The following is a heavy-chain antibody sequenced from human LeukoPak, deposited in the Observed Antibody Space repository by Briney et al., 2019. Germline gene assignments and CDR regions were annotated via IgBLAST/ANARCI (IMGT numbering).Heavy chain of an antibody. J-gene: IGHJ4*02. Sequence: PSETLSLTCTVSGGSISSYYWSWIRQPPGKGLEWIGYIYYSGSTNYNPSLKSRVTISVDTSKNQFSLKLSSVTAADTAVYYCARVGPSGWSVPLNYYFDYWGQGTLVTVSS. CDR1: GGSISSYY. D-gene: IGHD6-19*01. CDR3: ARVGPSGWSVPLNYYFDY. CDR2: IYYSGST. V-gene: IGHV4-59*08.